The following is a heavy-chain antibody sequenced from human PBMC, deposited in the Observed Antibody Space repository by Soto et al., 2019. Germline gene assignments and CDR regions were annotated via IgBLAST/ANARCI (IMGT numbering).Heavy chain of an antibody. CDR1: NGSISTTSYN. Sequence: QMQLQESGPGLVKPSETLSLTCTVSNGSISTTSYNWVWIRQSPGKVLEWIGTIYDTGSTSYNPSLKSRVPVAVDTYKNQFSLKLASVTAADTAVYYCARHGSFWGQGTLGIVSS. D-gene: IGHD3-16*02. CDR3: ARHGSF. J-gene: IGHJ4*02. V-gene: IGHV4-39*01. CDR2: IYDTGST.